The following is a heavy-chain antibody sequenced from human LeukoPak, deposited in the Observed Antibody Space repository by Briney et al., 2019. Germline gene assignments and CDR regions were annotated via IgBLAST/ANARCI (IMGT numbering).Heavy chain of an antibody. CDR3: ARGSAVNRWPGDV. CDR2: IKQDGSEK. D-gene: IGHD4-23*01. J-gene: IGHJ6*04. Sequence: GGSLRLSCAASGFPFTTYWLAWVRQPPGKGLEWVANIKQDGSEKYYVDSVKGRFTISRDNAKNSLYLQMNSLRAEDTAVYYCARGSAVNRWPGDVWGKGTTVTISS. V-gene: IGHV3-7*01. CDR1: GFPFTTYW.